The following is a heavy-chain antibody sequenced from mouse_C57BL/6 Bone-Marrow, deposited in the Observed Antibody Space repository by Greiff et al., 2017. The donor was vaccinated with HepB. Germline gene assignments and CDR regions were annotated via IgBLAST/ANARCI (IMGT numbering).Heavy chain of an antibody. CDR1: GYTFTTYP. J-gene: IGHJ3*01. Sequence: QVHVKQSGAELVKPGASVKMSCKASGYTFTTYPIEWMKQNHGKSLEWIGNFHPYNDDTKYNEKFKGKATLTVEKSSSTVYLELSRLTSDDSAVYYCARRDYGSSYEGWFAYWGQGTLVTVSA. D-gene: IGHD1-1*01. CDR2: FHPYNDDT. V-gene: IGHV1-47*01. CDR3: ARRDYGSSYEGWFAY.